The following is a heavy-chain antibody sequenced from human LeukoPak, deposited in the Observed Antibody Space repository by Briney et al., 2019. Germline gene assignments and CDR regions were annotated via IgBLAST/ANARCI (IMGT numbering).Heavy chain of an antibody. V-gene: IGHV3-30*01. CDR3: ARDSTYCYDSGSSGPHYFDY. CDR1: GFIFSNYA. D-gene: IGHD3-10*01. CDR2: ISSDGSKT. Sequence: SGGSLRLSCAASGFIFSNYAMHWVRQGPGKGLEWVALISSDGSKTYHADSVKSRFSISRDNCKNTLYLQLNSLRAEVTSVYYCARDSTYCYDSGSSGPHYFDYWGQGTLVTVSS. J-gene: IGHJ4*02.